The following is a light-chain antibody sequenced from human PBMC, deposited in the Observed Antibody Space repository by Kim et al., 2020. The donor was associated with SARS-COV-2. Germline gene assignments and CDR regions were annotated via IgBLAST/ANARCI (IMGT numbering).Light chain of an antibody. Sequence: SYELTQPPSVSVYPGQTASITCSGDKLGDKYACWYQQKPGQSPVLVIYQDSKRPSGIPERFSGSNSGNTATLTISGTQAMDEADYYCQAWDSSRYVFGTGTKVTVL. CDR3: QAWDSSRYV. J-gene: IGLJ1*01. CDR1: KLGDKY. V-gene: IGLV3-1*01. CDR2: QDS.